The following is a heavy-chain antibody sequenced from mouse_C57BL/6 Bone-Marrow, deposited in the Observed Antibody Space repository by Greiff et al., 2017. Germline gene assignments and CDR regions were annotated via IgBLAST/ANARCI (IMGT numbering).Heavy chain of an antibody. J-gene: IGHJ2*01. V-gene: IGHV8-12*01. CDR2: IYWDDDK. D-gene: IGHD1-1*01. CDR3: AKRGGSSYEY. CDR1: GFSLSTSGMG. Sequence: QVTLKECGPGILQSSQTLSLTCSFSGFSLSTSGMGVSWIRQPSGKGLEWLAHIYWDDDKRYNPSLKSRLTISKDTSRNQVFLKITSVDTADTATYYCAKRGGSSYEYWGQGTTLTVSS.